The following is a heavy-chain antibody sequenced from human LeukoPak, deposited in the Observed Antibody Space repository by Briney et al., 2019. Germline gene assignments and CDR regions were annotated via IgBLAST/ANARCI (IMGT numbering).Heavy chain of an antibody. Sequence: ASVTVSCKVSGYTFTDYYMHWVQQAPGKGLEWMGLVDPEDGETIYAEKFQGRVTITADTSTDTAYMELSSLRSEDTAVYYCATLGNDFWSGYPSRTFDYWGQGTLVTVSS. D-gene: IGHD3-3*01. J-gene: IGHJ4*02. CDR2: VDPEDGET. CDR3: ATLGNDFWSGYPSRTFDY. CDR1: GYTFTDYY. V-gene: IGHV1-69-2*01.